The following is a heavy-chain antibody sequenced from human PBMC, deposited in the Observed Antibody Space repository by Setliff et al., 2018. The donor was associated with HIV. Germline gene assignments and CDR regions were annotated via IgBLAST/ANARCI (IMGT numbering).Heavy chain of an antibody. J-gene: IGHJ3*02. D-gene: IGHD2-21*01. V-gene: IGHV4-39*01. Sequence: SETLSPTCTVSGDSISSSTFYWGWIRQPPGKGLEGIGSIYYSGTTYYNPSLKSRVAISVATSKNQFSLKLSSVTAADTAVYYCARPRLRGSGAFDIWGQGTMVTVSS. CDR2: IYYSGTT. CDR3: ARPRLRGSGAFDI. CDR1: GDSISSSTFY.